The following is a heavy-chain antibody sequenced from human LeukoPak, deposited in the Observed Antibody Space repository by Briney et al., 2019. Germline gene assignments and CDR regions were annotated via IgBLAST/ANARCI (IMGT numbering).Heavy chain of an antibody. Sequence: GGSLRLSCAASGCTFSIYSITWVRQSPGKGLQWVSSMSSTSSYIFYPDSVKRRFTISRDNHENSVYLHMNRMIAEDAGVYCCATLDREDYSARPVAYYNYYMPVWGKGTSVIVSS. V-gene: IGHV3-21*01. D-gene: IGHD3-10*01. J-gene: IGHJ6*03. CDR2: MSSTSSYI. CDR1: GCTFSIYS. CDR3: ATLDREDYSARPVAYYNYYMPV.